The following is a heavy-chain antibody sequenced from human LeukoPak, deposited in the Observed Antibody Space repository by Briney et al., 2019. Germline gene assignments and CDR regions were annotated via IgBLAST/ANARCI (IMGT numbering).Heavy chain of an antibody. D-gene: IGHD1-26*01. J-gene: IGHJ4*02. CDR2: INHSGST. V-gene: IGHV4-34*01. Sequence: PSETLSLTCAVYGGSFSGYYWSWIRHPPGKGLEWIWEINHSGSTNYNPSLKSRVTISVDTSKNQFSLKLNSVTAADTAVYYCARAGIAKAPLRATPFAYWGQGTLVTVSS. CDR3: ARAGIAKAPLRATPFAY. CDR1: GGSFSGYY.